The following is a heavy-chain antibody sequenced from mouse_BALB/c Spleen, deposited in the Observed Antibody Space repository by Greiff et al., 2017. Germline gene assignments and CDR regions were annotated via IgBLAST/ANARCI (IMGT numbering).Heavy chain of an antibody. V-gene: IGHV2-4-1*01. CDR3: GRIRYWYFDV. J-gene: IGHJ1*01. CDR1: GFSLTSYG. D-gene: IGHD1-1*01. Sequence: VQLQESGPGLVQPSQSLSITCTVSGFSLTSYGVHWVRQSPGQGLEWLGVIWSGGSTDYNAAFISRLSISKDNSKSQVFFKMNSLQADDTAIYYCGRIRYWYFDVWGAGTTVTVSS. CDR2: IWSGGST.